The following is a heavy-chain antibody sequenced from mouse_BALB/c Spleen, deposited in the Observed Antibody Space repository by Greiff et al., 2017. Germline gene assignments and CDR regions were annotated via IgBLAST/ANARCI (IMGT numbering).Heavy chain of an antibody. Sequence: QVTLKESGPGILQPSQTLSLTCSFSGFSLSTYGIGVGWIRQPSGKGLEWLAHIWCNDNKYYNTALKSRLTISKDTSNNQVFLKIVSVDTADPATYYCARMRRYDEGFAYWGQGTLVTVSA. CDR1: GFSLSTYGIG. V-gene: IGHV8-11*01. CDR3: ARMRRYDEGFAY. D-gene: IGHD2-14*01. J-gene: IGHJ3*01. CDR2: IWCNDNK.